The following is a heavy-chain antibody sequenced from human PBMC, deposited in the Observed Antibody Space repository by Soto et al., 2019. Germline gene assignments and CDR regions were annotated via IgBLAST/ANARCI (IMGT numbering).Heavy chain of an antibody. J-gene: IGHJ4*02. V-gene: IGHV3-23*01. CDR2: ISAGGSSK. D-gene: IGHD3-3*01. CDR1: GFAFSSYA. CDR3: ARESEAGDYDFWRGDYFDY. Sequence: GGSLRLSCAASGFAFSSYAMTWVRQAPGGGLEWVSTISAGGSSKYHADSVMGRFTISRDNSKNTLFLQMNSLRVEDTAVYYCARESEAGDYDFWRGDYFDYWGQGTRVTVSS.